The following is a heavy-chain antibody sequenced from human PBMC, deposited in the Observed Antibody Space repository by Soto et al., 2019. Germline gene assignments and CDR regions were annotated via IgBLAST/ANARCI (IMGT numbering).Heavy chain of an antibody. D-gene: IGHD1-1*01. V-gene: IGHV4-4*07. Sequence: QVQLQESGPGLVKPSETLSLTCTVSGASISGFYWSWIRKSAGKGLEWIGRIYATGTTDYNPSLKSRVMMSVDTSRKQFSLKLRSVTAADTAVYYCVRDGTKTLRDWFDYWGQGISVTVSS. CDR2: IYATGTT. CDR1: GASISGFY. CDR3: VRDGTKTLRDWFDY. J-gene: IGHJ5*01.